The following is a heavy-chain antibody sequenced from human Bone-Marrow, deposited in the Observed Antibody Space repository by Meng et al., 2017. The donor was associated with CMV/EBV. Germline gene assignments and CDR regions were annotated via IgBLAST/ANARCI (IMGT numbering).Heavy chain of an antibody. CDR2: ISNTGSSI. Sequence: GGSLRLSCAASGFTFSTYEMNWVRQAPGKGLEWISYISNTGSSIYYADSLKGRFTISRDNAKNSLYLQMNSLKVEDTAVYYCARGGDFSHSDYLGQGTLVTVSS. D-gene: IGHD3-3*01. J-gene: IGHJ4*02. CDR3: ARGGDFSHSDY. CDR1: GFTFSTYE. V-gene: IGHV3-48*03.